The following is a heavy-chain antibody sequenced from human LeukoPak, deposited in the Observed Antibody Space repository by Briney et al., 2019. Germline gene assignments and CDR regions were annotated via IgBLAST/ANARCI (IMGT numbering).Heavy chain of an antibody. CDR2: IKSKTDGGTT. Sequence: KTGGSLRLSCAASGFTFSNAWMSWVRQAPGKGLEWVGRIKSKTDGGTTDYAAPVKGRFTISRDDSKNTLYLQMNSLRAEGTAVYYCARDGGHYYDSSGSYPTRPLDAFDIWGQGTMVTVSS. CDR3: ARDGGHYYDSSGSYPTRPLDAFDI. V-gene: IGHV3-15*01. CDR1: GFTFSNAW. D-gene: IGHD3-22*01. J-gene: IGHJ3*02.